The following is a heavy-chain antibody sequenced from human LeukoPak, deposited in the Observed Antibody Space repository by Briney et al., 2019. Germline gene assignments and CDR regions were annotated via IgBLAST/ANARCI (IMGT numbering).Heavy chain of an antibody. Sequence: PGGSLRLSCAASGFTFGSYAMHWVRQAPGKGLEWVAVISYDGSNKYYADSVKGRFAISRDNAKNSLYLQVSSLRAEDTAVYFCARGGATLGADSFDYWGQGTLVTVSS. D-gene: IGHD1-26*01. CDR3: ARGGATLGADSFDY. V-gene: IGHV3-30*09. CDR2: ISYDGSNK. CDR1: GFTFGSYA. J-gene: IGHJ4*02.